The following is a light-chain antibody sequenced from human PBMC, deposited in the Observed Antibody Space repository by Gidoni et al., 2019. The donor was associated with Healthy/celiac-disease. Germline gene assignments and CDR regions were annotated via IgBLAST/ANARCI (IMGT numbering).Light chain of an antibody. CDR2: GAS. CDR1: QSVSSN. J-gene: IGKJ2*01. V-gene: IGKV3-15*01. Sequence: DIVMTPSPATLSVSPGERATLSCRASQSVSSNLAWYQQKPGQAPRRLIYGASTRATGIPARFSGSGSGTEFTLTISSLQSEDFAVYYCQQYNNWPPNTFGQXTKLEIK. CDR3: QQYNNWPPNT.